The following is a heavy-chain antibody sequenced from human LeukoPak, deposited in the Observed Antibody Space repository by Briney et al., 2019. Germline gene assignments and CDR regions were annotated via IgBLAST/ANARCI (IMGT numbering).Heavy chain of an antibody. V-gene: IGHV3-30-3*01. D-gene: IGHD5-12*01. J-gene: IGHJ4*02. CDR3: AGSRTVSGYDYVY. CDR2: ISYDGSNK. Sequence: GGSLRLSCAASGFTFSSYAMHWVRQAPGKGLEWVALISYDGSNKYYADSAKGRFTISRDNSKNTLYLQMNSLRAEDTAVYYCAGSRTVSGYDYVYWGQGTLVTVSS. CDR1: GFTFSSYA.